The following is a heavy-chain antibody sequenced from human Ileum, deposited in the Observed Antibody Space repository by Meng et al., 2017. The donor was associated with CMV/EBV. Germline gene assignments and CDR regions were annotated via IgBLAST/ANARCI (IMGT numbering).Heavy chain of an antibody. J-gene: IGHJ4*02. D-gene: IGHD1-7*01. CDR3: AISPTTEHLRGW. V-gene: IGHV3-7*01. Sequence: GESLKISCAASGFTFSHFWMSWVRQPPGKGLEWVANINPDGSDKYYVDSVKGRFTISRDKAKNSLYLQMSSLRAEDTAVYYCAISPTTEHLRGWWGQGTLVTVSS. CDR1: GFTFSHFW. CDR2: INPDGSDK.